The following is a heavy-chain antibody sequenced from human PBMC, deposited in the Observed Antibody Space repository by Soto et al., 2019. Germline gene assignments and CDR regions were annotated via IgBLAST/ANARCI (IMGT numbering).Heavy chain of an antibody. J-gene: IGHJ4*02. Sequence: QVQLQQWGAGLLKPSETLSLTCAVYGGSFSGYFWSWFRQPPGKGLEWIAEISDRGDTNYNPSLKSRVTVSFDTSKNRFSLQMHSVTAADTAFYYCTRGLRRSPDYWGQGTLVTVSS. CDR3: TRGLRRSPDY. V-gene: IGHV4-34*01. CDR2: ISDRGDT. CDR1: GGSFSGYF.